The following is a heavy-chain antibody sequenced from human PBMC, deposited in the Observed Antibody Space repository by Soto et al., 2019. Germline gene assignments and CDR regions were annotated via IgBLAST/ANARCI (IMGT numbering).Heavy chain of an antibody. CDR1: GYTFTSYA. CDR2: INAGSGNT. CDR3: ARGIAARGGYFDY. Sequence: QVQIVQSGAEVKKPGASVKVSCKASGYTFTSYAMHWVRQAPGQRLEWMGWINAGSGNTKYSQKFQGRVTITRDTSASTAYMELSSLRSEDTAVYYCARGIAARGGYFDYWGQGTLVTVSS. D-gene: IGHD6-13*01. V-gene: IGHV1-3*01. J-gene: IGHJ4*02.